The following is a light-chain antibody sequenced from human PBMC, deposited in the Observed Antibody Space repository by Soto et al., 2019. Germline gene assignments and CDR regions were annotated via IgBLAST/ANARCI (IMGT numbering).Light chain of an antibody. J-gene: IGKJ1*01. CDR3: QQYGDSRT. CDR2: KAS. Sequence: DIQMTQSPSTLSASVGDTVTVTCRASQSVSGWLAWYQQKPGEAPKLLIYKASTLKSGVPDRFSGGGSGTDFTLTISRLEPEDFALYYCQQYGDSRTFGQGTKVDIK. V-gene: IGKV1-5*03. CDR1: QSVSGW.